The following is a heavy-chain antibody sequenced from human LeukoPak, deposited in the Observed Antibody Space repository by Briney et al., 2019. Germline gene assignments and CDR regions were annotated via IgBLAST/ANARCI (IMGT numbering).Heavy chain of an antibody. CDR3: GRGKLRGMAFKYFDY. J-gene: IGHJ4*02. CDR2: ISYDGSNK. Sequence: GGSLRLSCAASGFTFSSYAMPWVRQAPGKGLEWVAVISYDGSNKYYADSVKGRFTISRDNSKNTLYLQMNSLRAEDTAVYYCGRGKLRGMAFKYFDYWGQGPLVTVSS. V-gene: IGHV3-30-3*01. CDR1: GFTFSSYA. D-gene: IGHD3-10*01.